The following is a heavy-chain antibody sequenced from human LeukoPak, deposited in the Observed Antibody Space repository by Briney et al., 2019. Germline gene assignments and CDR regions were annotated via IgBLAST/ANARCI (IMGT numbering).Heavy chain of an antibody. CDR1: GFTFSSYA. J-gene: IGHJ6*02. V-gene: IGHV3-23*01. CDR3: ARDLPWIVGATQTVYYYYGMDV. D-gene: IGHD1-26*01. CDR2: ISGSGGST. Sequence: GGSLRLSCAASGFTFSSYAMSWVRQAPGRGLEWVSAISGSGGSTYYADSVKGRFTISRDNSKNTLYLQMNSLRAEDTAVYYCARDLPWIVGATQTVYYYYGMDVWGQGTTVTVSS.